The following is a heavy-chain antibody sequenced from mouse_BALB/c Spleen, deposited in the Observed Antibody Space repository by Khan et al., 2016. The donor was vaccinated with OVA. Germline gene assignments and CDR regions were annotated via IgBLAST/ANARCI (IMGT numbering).Heavy chain of an antibody. V-gene: IGHV9-3-1*01. CDR2: INTYTGEP. J-gene: IGHJ4*01. Sequence: QIQLVQSGPELKKPGETVKISCKASGYTFTNYGMNWVKQAPGKGLKWMGWINTYTGEPTYTDDFKGRFAFSLETSASTAYLQINNLKNEDTATYFCARRPHFSYVMVYWGQGTSVTVSS. CDR3: ARRPHFSYVMVY. CDR1: GYTFTNYG.